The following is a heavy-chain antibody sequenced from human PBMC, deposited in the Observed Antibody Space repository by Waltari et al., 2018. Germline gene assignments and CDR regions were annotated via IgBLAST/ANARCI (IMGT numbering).Heavy chain of an antibody. J-gene: IGHJ1*01. CDR3: ARRSRFSGSPLGH. Sequence: EVQLVESGGGLVQPGGSPRLACATSGFHFKSYEMNWVRQAPGKGLEWVSYISTSGNSANYADSVKGRFSISRDNAKNSVDLQMNSLRAEDTAVYYCARRSRFSGSPLGHWGQGSLVIVSS. D-gene: IGHD1-26*01. CDR2: ISTSGNSA. V-gene: IGHV3-48*03. CDR1: GFHFKSYE.